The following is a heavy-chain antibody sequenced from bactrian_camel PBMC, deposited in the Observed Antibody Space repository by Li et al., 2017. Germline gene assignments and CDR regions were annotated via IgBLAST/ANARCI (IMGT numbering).Heavy chain of an antibody. D-gene: IGHD3*01. CDR1: GYTRRSGC. Sequence: HVQLVESGGGSVQAGGSLSLSCATRGYTRRSGCLAWFRQVPGKEREMVAQIQDDGAKHYDSTAEGRFTISKDAAKDTLSLQMNSLKPEDTAMYYCAASGDIYCRITTPRQSFDYWGQGTQVTVS. V-gene: IGHV3S55*01. CDR3: AASGDIYCRITTPRQSFDY. CDR2: IQDDGAK. J-gene: IGHJ4*01.